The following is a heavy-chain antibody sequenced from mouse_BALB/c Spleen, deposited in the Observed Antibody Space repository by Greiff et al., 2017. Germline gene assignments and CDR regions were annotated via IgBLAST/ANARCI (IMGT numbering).Heavy chain of an antibody. V-gene: IGHV5-6-3*01. CDR1: GFTFSSYG. CDR3: ARGDYGSWFAY. Sequence: DVQLVESGGGLVQPGGSLKLSCAASGFTFSSYGMSWVRQTPDKRLELVATINSNGGSTYYPDSVKGRFTISRDNAKNTLYLQMSSLKSEDTAMYYCARGDYGSWFAYWGQGTLVTVSA. D-gene: IGHD1-2*01. CDR2: INSNGGST. J-gene: IGHJ3*01.